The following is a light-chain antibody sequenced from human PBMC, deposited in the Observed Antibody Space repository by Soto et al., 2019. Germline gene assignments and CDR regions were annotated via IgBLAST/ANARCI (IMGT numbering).Light chain of an antibody. CDR3: ATWDYRLTGEV. CDR1: SSNIGNTY. CDR2: DNN. V-gene: IGLV1-51*01. Sequence: QAVLTQPPSVSPDPGQKVTISCSGSSSNIGNTYVSWYQQLPGTAPKLLIYDNNKRPSGIPDRFSGSKSGTSGTLDITGPQTGDEADYYCATWDYRLTGEVVGGGTKVTVL. J-gene: IGLJ2*01.